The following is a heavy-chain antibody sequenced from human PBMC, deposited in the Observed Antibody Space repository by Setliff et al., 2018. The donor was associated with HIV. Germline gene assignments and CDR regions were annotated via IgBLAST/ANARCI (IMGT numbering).Heavy chain of an antibody. CDR3: ARVGHSSSYHYYGMDV. Sequence: ASVKVSCKASGYTFTSYGISWVRQASGQGLEWMGWISAYNGNTDYAQKFQGRVTITTDESRSTAYMQLSSLSSEDTAVFYCARVGHSSSYHYYGMDVWGQGTTVTVSS. CDR1: GYTFTSYG. CDR2: ISAYNGNT. D-gene: IGHD6-13*01. J-gene: IGHJ6*02. V-gene: IGHV1-18*01.